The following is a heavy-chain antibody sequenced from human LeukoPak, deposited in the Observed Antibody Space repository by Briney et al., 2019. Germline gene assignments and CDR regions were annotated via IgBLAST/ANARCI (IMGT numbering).Heavy chain of an antibody. J-gene: IGHJ6*04. CDR3: ASASPPIENYYDSSGHSPFYYYYGMDV. D-gene: IGHD3-22*01. V-gene: IGHV3-74*01. CDR2: NNNDGRDT. CDR1: GFIFNRYW. Sequence: GGSLRLSRAASGFIFNRYWMHWVRQVPGKGRVWVSCNNNDGRDTSYADSVKGRFTISRDNAKNTLYLQMNSLRVEDTAVYYCASASPPIENYYDSSGHSPFYYYYGMDVGGEGTTVAVSS.